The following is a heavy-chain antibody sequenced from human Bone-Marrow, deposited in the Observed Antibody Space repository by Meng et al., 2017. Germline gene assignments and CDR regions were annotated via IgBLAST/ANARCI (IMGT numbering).Heavy chain of an antibody. D-gene: IGHD3-10*01. CDR2: ISFDETNQ. CDR1: GFSFSSYG. CDR3: ERDGRAHYGSGTYSKY. Sequence: GESLKISCAASGFSFSSYGFHWVRQAPGKGLEWVAVISFDETNQYYAASVKGRFTLSRDNSKNTLYLQLSSLRADDKAVYYCERDGRAHYGSGTYSKYWGQGTLVTVSS. V-gene: IGHV3-33*05. J-gene: IGHJ4*02.